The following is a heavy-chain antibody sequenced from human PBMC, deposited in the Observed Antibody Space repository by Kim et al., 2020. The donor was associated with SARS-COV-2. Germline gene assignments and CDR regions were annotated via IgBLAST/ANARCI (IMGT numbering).Heavy chain of an antibody. D-gene: IGHD3-3*01. Sequence: GGSLRLSCAASGFTFSSYEMNWVRQAPGTGLEWVSYISSSGSTIYYADSVKGRFTISRDNAKNSLYLQMNSLRAEDTAVYYCARDLSGISPYYDFWSGYWGTEYGMDVWGQGTTVTVSS. CDR1: GFTFSSYE. V-gene: IGHV3-48*03. J-gene: IGHJ6*02. CDR3: ARDLSGISPYYDFWSGYWGTEYGMDV. CDR2: ISSSGSTI.